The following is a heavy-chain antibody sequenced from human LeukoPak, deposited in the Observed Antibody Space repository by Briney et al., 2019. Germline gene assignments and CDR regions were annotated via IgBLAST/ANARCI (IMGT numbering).Heavy chain of an antibody. CDR1: GFTFSSYA. V-gene: IGHV3-23*01. D-gene: IGHD2-2*01. J-gene: IGHJ5*02. CDR3: AKDRETSSTTPNWFDP. CDR2: ISSSGGST. Sequence: GGSLRLSCAASGFTFSSYAMSWVRLAPGKGLEWVSGISSSGGSTYYGDSGKGRFTISRDNSKNTLYLQMNSLRAEDTAVYYCAKDRETSSTTPNWFDPWGQGTLVTVSS.